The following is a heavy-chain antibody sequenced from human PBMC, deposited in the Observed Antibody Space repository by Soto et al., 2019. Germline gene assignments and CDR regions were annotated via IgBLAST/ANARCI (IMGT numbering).Heavy chain of an antibody. CDR3: ARDIYEHRPHIWSGYGGWFDP. CDR1: GYTFTSYA. V-gene: IGHV1-3*01. J-gene: IGHJ5*02. Sequence: QVQLVQSGAEVKKPGASVKVSCKASGYTFTSYAMHWVRQAPGQRLEWMGWINAGNGNTKYSQKFQGRVTITRDTSASKAYMELSSLRSEDTAVYYCARDIYEHRPHIWSGYGGWFDPWGQGNLVTVSS. D-gene: IGHD3-3*01. CDR2: INAGNGNT.